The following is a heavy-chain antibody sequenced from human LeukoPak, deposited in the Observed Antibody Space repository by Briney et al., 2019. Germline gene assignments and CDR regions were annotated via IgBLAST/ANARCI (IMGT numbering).Heavy chain of an antibody. CDR2: INRDGTQK. CDR1: GFTLSNFW. V-gene: IGHV3-7*05. CDR3: ARFVEQQLAFDY. Sequence: GGSLRLSCAASGFTLSNFWMNWVRQAPGKGLEWVAIINRDGTQKHYVDSVKGRFTISRDNAKNSLYLQMNSLRAEETAAYYCARFVEQQLAFDYWGQGTLVTVSS. J-gene: IGHJ4*02. D-gene: IGHD6-13*01.